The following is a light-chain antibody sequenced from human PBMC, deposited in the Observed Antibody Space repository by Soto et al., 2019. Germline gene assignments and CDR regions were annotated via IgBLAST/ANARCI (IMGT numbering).Light chain of an antibody. V-gene: IGLV2-14*01. CDR3: SSYTSSSTRV. CDR1: SSDVGGYNY. CDR2: DVS. J-gene: IGLJ1*01. Sequence: QSALTQPASVSGSPGQSITISCTGTSSDVGGYNYVSWYQQHPGKAPKLMINDVSTRPSGVSNRFAGSKSGNTSSLTSAGLQAEDEADYYCSSYTSSSTRVFGTGTKVTVL.